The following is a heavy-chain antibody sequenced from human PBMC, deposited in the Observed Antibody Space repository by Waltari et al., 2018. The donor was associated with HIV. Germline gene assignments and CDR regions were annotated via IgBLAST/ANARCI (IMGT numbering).Heavy chain of an antibody. CDR1: GGSIRRSTW. D-gene: IGHD4-17*01. CDR2: MYHSGST. V-gene: IGHV4-4*02. Sequence: QVQLQESGPGLVKPSETLSLTCAVSGGSIRRSTWWSWVRQAPGKGLEWIGEMYHSGSTNYNPSLKSRVTISIDKSKNQFSLRLTSVTAADTAVYYCVRVMTGDYRSSWFDPWGQGTLVTVSS. CDR3: VRVMTGDYRSSWFDP. J-gene: IGHJ5*02.